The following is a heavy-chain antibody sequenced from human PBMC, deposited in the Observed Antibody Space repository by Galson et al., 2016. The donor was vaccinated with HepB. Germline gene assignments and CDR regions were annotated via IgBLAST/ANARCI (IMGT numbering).Heavy chain of an antibody. Sequence: LRLSCAASGFTVSSNYMSWVRQAPGKGLEWVAKINQDGRDKYYADSMEGRFTISRDNAKNSLYLQMNSLRAEDTAVYFCARDADVGHSSDHWGQGTLVTVSS. CDR1: GFTVSSNY. CDR2: INQDGRDK. V-gene: IGHV3-7*03. D-gene: IGHD6-13*01. CDR3: ARDADVGHSSDH. J-gene: IGHJ4*02.